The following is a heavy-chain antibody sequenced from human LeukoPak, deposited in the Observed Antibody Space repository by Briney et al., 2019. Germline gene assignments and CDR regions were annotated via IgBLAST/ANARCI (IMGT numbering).Heavy chain of an antibody. CDR2: MNPNSGNT. J-gene: IGHJ4*02. CDR1: GYTLTELS. Sequence: ASVKVSCKVSGYTLTELSMHWVRQAPGKGLEWMGWMNPNSGNTGYAQKFQGRVTMTRDTSTTTVHMELRGLRSEDTAVYYCARDQEGFDYWGQGTVVTVSS. CDR3: ARDQEGFDY. V-gene: IGHV1-8*01.